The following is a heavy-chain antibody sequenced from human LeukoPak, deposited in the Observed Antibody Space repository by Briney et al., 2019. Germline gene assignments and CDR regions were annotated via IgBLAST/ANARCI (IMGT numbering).Heavy chain of an antibody. D-gene: IGHD1-1*01. CDR1: GFTFSSNA. CDR2: ISGGGGSI. Sequence: GGSLRLSCAASGFTFSSNAMSWIRQAPGKGLEWVSGISGGGGSINYADSVKGRFTVSRDNSNNTLHLQMNSLRVKDTAAYYCAKVNGYNQNYYFDSWGQGTLVTVSS. V-gene: IGHV3-23*01. CDR3: AKVNGYNQNYYFDS. J-gene: IGHJ4*02.